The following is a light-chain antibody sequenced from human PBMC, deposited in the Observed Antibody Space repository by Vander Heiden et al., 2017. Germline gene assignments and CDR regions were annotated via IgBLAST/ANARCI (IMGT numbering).Light chain of an antibody. V-gene: IGKV3-11*01. CDR2: DAS. CDR3: QQRSNWPPT. Sequence: EIVLTQSPATLSLSPGERATLSCRASQSVSSYLAWYQQKPGQAPRLLIYDASNRATGIPARFSGSGPGTDFTLTISSLEPEDFAVYYCQQRSNWPPTCGQGTRLEIK. CDR1: QSVSSY. J-gene: IGKJ5*01.